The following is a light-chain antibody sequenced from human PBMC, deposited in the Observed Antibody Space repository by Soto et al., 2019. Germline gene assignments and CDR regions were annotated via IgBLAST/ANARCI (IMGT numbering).Light chain of an antibody. CDR2: GAS. CDR3: QQYNTWPPVT. V-gene: IGKV3-15*01. CDR1: QSFSSN. J-gene: IGKJ4*01. Sequence: EIVMTQSPATLSVSPGERATLSCRASQSFSSNLAWYQQKPGQAPRLLIYGASTRATGIPARFSGSGSGTEFTPTISSLQAADFAVYYCQQYNTWPPVTFGGGTKVEIK.